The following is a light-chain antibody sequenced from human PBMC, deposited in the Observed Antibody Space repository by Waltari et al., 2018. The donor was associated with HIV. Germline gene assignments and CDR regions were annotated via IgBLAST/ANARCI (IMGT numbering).Light chain of an antibody. Sequence: SYDLTQPPSVSVSPGQTASITCSGDKLGAKYACWYQQKPGQSPVLVIFQDSKRPSGIPERFSGANAGKPTTLTISGTQAMDEADYYCQAWDSSTVVFGGGTKLTVL. CDR3: QAWDSSTVV. V-gene: IGLV3-1*01. J-gene: IGLJ2*01. CDR1: KLGAKY. CDR2: QDS.